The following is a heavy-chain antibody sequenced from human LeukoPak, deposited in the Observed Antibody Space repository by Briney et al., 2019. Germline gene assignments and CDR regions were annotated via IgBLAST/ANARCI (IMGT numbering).Heavy chain of an antibody. J-gene: IGHJ6*03. CDR1: GYSLTSYW. V-gene: IGHV5-51*01. CDR2: IYPGDSDT. CDR3: ASSLKTDYYYMDV. Sequence: GESLKISCKGSGYSLTSYWIGWVRQMPGKGLEWMGIIYPGDSDTRYSPSFQGQVTISADKSISTAYLQWSSLKASDTAMYYCASSLKTDYYYMDVWGKGTTVTVSS. D-gene: IGHD1-1*01.